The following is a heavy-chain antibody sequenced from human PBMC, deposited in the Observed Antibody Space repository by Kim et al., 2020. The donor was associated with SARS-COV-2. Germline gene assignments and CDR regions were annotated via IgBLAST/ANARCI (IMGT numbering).Heavy chain of an antibody. J-gene: IGHJ6*03. V-gene: IGHV4-39*01. CDR2: IYYSGST. CDR3: ARCPRYYYYMDV. CDR1: GGSISSSSYY. Sequence: SETLSLTCSVSGGSISSSSYYWGWIRQPPGKGLEWIGSIYYSGSTYYNPSLKSRVTISVGTSKNQFSLKLSSGTAADTAVYYCARCPRYYYYMDVWGKGTTVTVSS.